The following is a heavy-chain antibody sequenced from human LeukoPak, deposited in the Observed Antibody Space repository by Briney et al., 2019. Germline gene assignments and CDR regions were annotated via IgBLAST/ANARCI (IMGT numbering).Heavy chain of an antibody. D-gene: IGHD5-24*01. Sequence: ASVKVSCKASGYTFTIYYMHWVRQAPGQGLEWMGMINPSGGSTSYAQKFRGRLTMTRDTSTTTVYMELTSLKSDDTAVYYCARGKEMATITGGPDYWGQGTLVTVSS. CDR1: GYTFTIYY. J-gene: IGHJ4*02. V-gene: IGHV1-46*01. CDR3: ARGKEMATITGGPDY. CDR2: INPSGGST.